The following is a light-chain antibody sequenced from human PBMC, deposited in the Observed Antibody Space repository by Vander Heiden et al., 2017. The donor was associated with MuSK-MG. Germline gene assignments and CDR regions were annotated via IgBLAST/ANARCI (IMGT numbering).Light chain of an antibody. CDR2: EVS. Sequence: QSALAQPASVSGSPGPSVTISCTGTSSDVGNYNLVSWYQHSPGKAPKLIINEVSQRPSGVSHRFSGSKSGNTASLSISGLQAEDESDYYCCSYTGDGTWVFGGGTRLTVL. CDR1: SSDVGNYNL. J-gene: IGLJ3*02. V-gene: IGLV2-23*02. CDR3: CSYTGDGTWV.